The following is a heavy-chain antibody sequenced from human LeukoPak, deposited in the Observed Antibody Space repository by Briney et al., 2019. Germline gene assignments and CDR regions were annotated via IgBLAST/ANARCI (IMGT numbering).Heavy chain of an antibody. D-gene: IGHD6-13*01. CDR2: MNPNSGNT. V-gene: IGHV1-8*01. J-gene: IGHJ5*02. Sequence: ASVKVSCKASGYTFTSYDTNWVRQATGQGLEWMGWMNPNSGNTGYAQKFQGRVTMTRNTSISTAYMELSSLRSEDTAVYYCARAPHRSGWYGKWFDPRGQGTLVTVSS. CDR3: ARAPHRSGWYGKWFDP. CDR1: GYTFTSYD.